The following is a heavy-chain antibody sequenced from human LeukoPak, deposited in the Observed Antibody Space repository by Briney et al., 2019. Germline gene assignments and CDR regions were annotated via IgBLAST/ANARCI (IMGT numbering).Heavy chain of an antibody. D-gene: IGHD1-1*01. Sequence: GGSLRLSCAASGFTFSTYWMYWVRQAPGKGLVWVSRISGDGRTRSYADSVKGRFTISRDNAKNTLYLQMSSLRAEDTALYYCVCGPWELDFWGQGALVTVSS. CDR3: VCGPWELDF. V-gene: IGHV3-74*01. J-gene: IGHJ4*02. CDR1: GFTFSTYW. CDR2: ISGDGRTR.